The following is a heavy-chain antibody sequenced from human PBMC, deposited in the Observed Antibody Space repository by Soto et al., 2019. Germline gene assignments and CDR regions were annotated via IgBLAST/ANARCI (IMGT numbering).Heavy chain of an antibody. J-gene: IGHJ4*02. V-gene: IGHV4-4*02. CDR2: IYHSGST. D-gene: IGHD2-2*01. Sequence: QVQLQESGPGLVKPSGTLSLTCAVSGGSISSSNWWSWVRQPPGKGLEWMGDIYHSGSTNYNPSLKSRVTISVDKSKNQFSLKLSSVTAADTAVYYCASRGGYCSSTSCYGFRYYFDYWGQGTLVTVSS. CDR3: ASRGGYCSSTSCYGFRYYFDY. CDR1: GGSISSSNW.